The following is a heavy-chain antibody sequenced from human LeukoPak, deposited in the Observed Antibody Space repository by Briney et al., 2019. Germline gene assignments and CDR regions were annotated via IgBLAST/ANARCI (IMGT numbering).Heavy chain of an antibody. Sequence: GGSLRLSCAASGFIFSNSAIHWVRQSPGKGPEWVAFISEDGTKKFYVDSVKDRFTISRDNSKNTLYLQMTSLRPEDTAVYYCAKDILPGVGSFDYWGQGTLVTVSS. V-gene: IGHV3-30*02. CDR3: AKDILPGVGSFDY. D-gene: IGHD2-2*02. J-gene: IGHJ4*02. CDR1: GFIFSNSA. CDR2: ISEDGTKK.